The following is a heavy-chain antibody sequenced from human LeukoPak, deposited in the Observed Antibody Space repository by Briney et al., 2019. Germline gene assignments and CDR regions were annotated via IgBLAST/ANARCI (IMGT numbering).Heavy chain of an antibody. Sequence: SQTLSLTCTVSGGSISSGSYYWSWIRQPAGKGLEWIGRIYSSGSTNYNPSLKSRVTISVDTSKNQFSLKLSSVTAADTAVYYCARGGYCGGDCYFYYWGQGTLVTVSS. CDR2: IYSSGST. J-gene: IGHJ4*02. D-gene: IGHD2-21*02. CDR3: ARGGYCGGDCYFYY. V-gene: IGHV4-61*02. CDR1: GGSISSGSYY.